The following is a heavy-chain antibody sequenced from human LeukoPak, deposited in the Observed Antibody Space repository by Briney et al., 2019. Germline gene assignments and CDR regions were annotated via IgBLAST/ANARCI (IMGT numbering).Heavy chain of an antibody. D-gene: IGHD1-26*01. CDR3: AKDIQSGSYSLFDY. CDR2: ISWNSGSI. V-gene: IGHV3-9*01. Sequence: GGSLRLSCAASGFTFSSYAMHWVRQAPGKGLEWVSGISWNSGSIGYADSVKGRFTISRDNAKNSLYLQMNSLRAEDTALYYCAKDIQSGSYSLFDYWGQGTLVTVSS. CDR1: GFTFSSYA. J-gene: IGHJ4*02.